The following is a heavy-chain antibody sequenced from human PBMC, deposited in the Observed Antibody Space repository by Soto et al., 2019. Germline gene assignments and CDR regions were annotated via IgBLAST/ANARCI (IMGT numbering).Heavy chain of an antibody. J-gene: IGHJ4*02. V-gene: IGHV1-8*01. CDR3: AAGYCSGGSCYSRIDY. CDR2: MNPNSGNT. Sequence: ASVKVSCKASGYTFTSYDINWVRQATGQGLEWMGWMNPNSGNTGYAQKFQERVTITRDMSTSTAYMELSSLRSEDTAVYYCAAGYCSGGSCYSRIDYWGQGTLVTVSS. D-gene: IGHD2-15*01. CDR1: GYTFTSYD.